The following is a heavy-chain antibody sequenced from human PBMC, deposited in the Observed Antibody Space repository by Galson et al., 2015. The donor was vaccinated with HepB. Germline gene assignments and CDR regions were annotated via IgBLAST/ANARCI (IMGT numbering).Heavy chain of an antibody. Sequence: SLRLSCAASGFTFSDYYMSWIRQAPGKGLEWVSYISSSSSYTNHADSVKGRFTISRDNAKNSLYLQMNSLRAEDTAVYYCARRRGSGTFPDWGQGTLVTVSS. J-gene: IGHJ4*02. CDR2: ISSSSSYT. CDR3: ARRRGSGTFPD. V-gene: IGHV3-11*06. CDR1: GFTFSDYY. D-gene: IGHD3-10*01.